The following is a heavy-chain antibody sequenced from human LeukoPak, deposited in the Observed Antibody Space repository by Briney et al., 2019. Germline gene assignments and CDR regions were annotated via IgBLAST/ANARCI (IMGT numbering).Heavy chain of an antibody. J-gene: IGHJ5*02. CDR1: GFTFSSYA. Sequence: GGSLRLSCAASGFTFSSYAMSWVRQAPGKGLEWVSAISGSGGSTYYADSVKGRFTISRDNSKNTLYLQMNSLRAEDTALYYCAKDRGSSWYAGWFDPWGQGTLVTVSS. D-gene: IGHD6-13*01. V-gene: IGHV3-23*01. CDR3: AKDRGSSWYAGWFDP. CDR2: ISGSGGST.